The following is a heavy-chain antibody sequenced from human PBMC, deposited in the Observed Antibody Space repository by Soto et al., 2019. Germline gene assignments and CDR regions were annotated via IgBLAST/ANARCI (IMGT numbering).Heavy chain of an antibody. D-gene: IGHD2-2*01. V-gene: IGHV1-3*01. CDR2: INAGNGNT. CDR3: ARPMHGFYWYFAL. Sequence: PGQRLEWMGWINAGNGNTKYSQKFQGRVTITRDTSASTAYMELSSLRSEDTAVYYCARPMHGFYWYFALRGRGTLVPGSS. J-gene: IGHJ2*01.